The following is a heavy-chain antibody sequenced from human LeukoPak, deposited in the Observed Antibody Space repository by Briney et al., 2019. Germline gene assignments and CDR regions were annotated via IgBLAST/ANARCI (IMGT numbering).Heavy chain of an antibody. CDR1: GYSFASYV. D-gene: IGHD1-14*01. Sequence: ASVKVSCKATGYSFASYVINWVRQPTGQGLEWMGWMNPNSGNTGYAHRFQGRVIMTRNNSINTAYMELSSLRSDDTAVYYCARRGPAYYFGLDVWGQGTTVTVSS. V-gene: IGHV1-8*01. CDR2: MNPNSGNT. J-gene: IGHJ6*02. CDR3: ARRGPAYYFGLDV.